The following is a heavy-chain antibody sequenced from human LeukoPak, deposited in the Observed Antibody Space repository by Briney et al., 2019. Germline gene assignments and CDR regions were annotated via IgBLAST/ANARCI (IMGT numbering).Heavy chain of an antibody. V-gene: IGHV4-34*01. J-gene: IGHJ4*02. D-gene: IGHD2-15*01. CDR2: INHSGST. Sequence: PSETLSLTCAVYGGSFSGYYWSWIRQPPGKGLEWIGEINHSGSTNYNPSLKSRVTISVDTSKNQFSLKLSSETAADTAVYYCARGPLNCSGGSCYAPYFDYWGQGTLVTVSS. CDR1: GGSFSGYY. CDR3: ARGPLNCSGGSCYAPYFDY.